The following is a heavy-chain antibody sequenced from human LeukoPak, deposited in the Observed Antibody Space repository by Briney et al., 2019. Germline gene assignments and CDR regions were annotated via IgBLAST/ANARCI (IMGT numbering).Heavy chain of an antibody. CDR3: ARRYLPATRFDY. D-gene: IGHD5-24*01. Sequence: SETLSLTCTVSGYSISSGYYWGWIRQPPGKGLEWIGSIYHVGVTSYNPSLKRRVSISVDTSKRQLSLRLTSVTAADTAVYYCARRYLPATRFDYWGQGTLVTVSS. V-gene: IGHV4-38-2*02. J-gene: IGHJ4*02. CDR2: IYHVGVT. CDR1: GYSISSGYY.